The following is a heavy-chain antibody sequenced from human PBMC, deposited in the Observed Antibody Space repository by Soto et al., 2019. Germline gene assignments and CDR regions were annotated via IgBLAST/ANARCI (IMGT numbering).Heavy chain of an antibody. V-gene: IGHV3-48*02. CDR2: ISSSSSTI. Sequence: GSLRLSCGASGFTFSSYSMNWVRQAPGKGLEWISYISSSSSTIFYADSVKGRFTISRDNDKNSLYLQMNNLRDEDTAVYFCAREGRYSGSDYFDYWGQGTLVTVSS. CDR1: GFTFSSYS. CDR3: AREGRYSGSDYFDY. D-gene: IGHD5-12*01. J-gene: IGHJ4*02.